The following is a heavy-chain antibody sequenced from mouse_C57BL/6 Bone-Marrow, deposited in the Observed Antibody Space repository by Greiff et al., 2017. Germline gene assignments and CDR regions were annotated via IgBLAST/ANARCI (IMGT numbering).Heavy chain of an antibody. V-gene: IGHV1-82*01. CDR3: SALLSY. CDR1: GYAFSSSW. D-gene: IGHD2-1*01. J-gene: IGHJ4*01. Sequence: VQLQQSGPELVKPGASVKFSCKASGYAFSSSWMNWVKQRPGKGLAWIGRLYPGDGATNYTGKFKGTATLTAHKSSSTAYMQLSSLTSEDSAVYFCSALLSYWGQGTSVTVSS. CDR2: LYPGDGAT.